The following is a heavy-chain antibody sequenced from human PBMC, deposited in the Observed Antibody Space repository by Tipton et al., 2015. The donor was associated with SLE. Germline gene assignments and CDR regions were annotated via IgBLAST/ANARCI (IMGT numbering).Heavy chain of an antibody. CDR2: ISNSETT. Sequence: TLSLTCTVSGGSIISHYWSWIRQAPGKGLEWIGYISNSETTNYNPSLKSRVTISVDTSKNQFSLKLRSVTAADTAVYYCAGAWQGYCSGGTCYVLDYWGQGTLVTVSS. CDR1: GGSIISHY. J-gene: IGHJ4*02. V-gene: IGHV4-59*11. D-gene: IGHD2-15*01. CDR3: AGAWQGYCSGGTCYVLDY.